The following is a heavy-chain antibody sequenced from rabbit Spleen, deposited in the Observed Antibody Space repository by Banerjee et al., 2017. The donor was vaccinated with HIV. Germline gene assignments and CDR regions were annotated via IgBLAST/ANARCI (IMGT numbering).Heavy chain of an antibody. CDR3: ARETSSSFSSYGMDL. D-gene: IGHD1-1*01. Sequence: EQLEESGGGLVKPEGSLTLTCKASGVSFSDKDVMCWVRQAPGKGLEWIACIYTGSSGSTYYASWATGRFTISKTSSTTVTLQMTSLTAADTATYFCARETSSSFSSYGMDLWGPGTLVTVS. V-gene: IGHV1S45*01. J-gene: IGHJ6*01. CDR2: IYTGSSGST. CDR1: GVSFSDKDV.